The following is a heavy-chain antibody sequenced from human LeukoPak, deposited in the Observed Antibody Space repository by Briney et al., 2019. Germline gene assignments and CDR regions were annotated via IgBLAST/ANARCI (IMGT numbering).Heavy chain of an antibody. CDR1: GGSPGRVDYC. CDR3: AREVVVPAAMGEDWFDP. D-gene: IGHD2-2*01. J-gene: IGHJ5*02. CDR2: IDDSGST. V-gene: IGHV4-30-4*08. Sequence: PSQSLSPTCPLSGGSPGRVDYCCGWIRHPPWRGLGWIAYIDDSGSTYSNPSLKTRVTISVDTSKNQFSLKLSSLTAADTAVYYCAREVVVPAAMGEDWFDPWGNGTLVTVSS.